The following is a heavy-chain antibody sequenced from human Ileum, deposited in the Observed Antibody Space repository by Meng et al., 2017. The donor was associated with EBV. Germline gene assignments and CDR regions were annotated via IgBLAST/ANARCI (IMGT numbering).Heavy chain of an antibody. CDR1: GGSISSSGNY. V-gene: IGHV4-30-4*01. CDR3: ARRGGYDILTPVGWFDP. D-gene: IGHD3-9*01. Sequence: QGHPQGWGRGLVRPSETLSLTCAGSGGSISSSGNYWSWIRQPPGKGLEWIGYKYHSGSTYYNPSLKSRVTMSVDTSRNQFSLKLSSVTAADTAVYYCARRGGYDILTPVGWFDPWGQGTLVTVSS. CDR2: KYHSGST. J-gene: IGHJ5*02.